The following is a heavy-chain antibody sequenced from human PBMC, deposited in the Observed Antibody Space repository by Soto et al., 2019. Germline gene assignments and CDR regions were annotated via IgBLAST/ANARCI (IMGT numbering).Heavy chain of an antibody. CDR3: AFAGPYGDRGNNGDT. J-gene: IGHJ4*02. D-gene: IGHD4-17*01. CDR1: GGSFSGYY. V-gene: IGHV4-34*01. CDR2: INHSGST. Sequence: SETLSLTCAVYGGSFSGYYWSWIRQPPGKGLEWIGEINHSGSTNYNPSLKSRVTISVDTSKNQFSLKLSSVTAADTAVYYCAFAGPYGDRGNNGDTWGQGTLVTVSS.